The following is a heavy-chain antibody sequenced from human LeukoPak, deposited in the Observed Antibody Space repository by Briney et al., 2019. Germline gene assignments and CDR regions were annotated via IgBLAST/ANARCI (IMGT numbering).Heavy chain of an antibody. CDR2: VYTSGST. J-gene: IGHJ3*02. Sequence: SETLSLTCAVYGGSFSGYYWSRIRQPAGKGLEWIGRVYTSGSTNYNPSLKSRVTMSVDTSKNQFSLKLSSVTAADTAVYYCARRIAAAGTDAFDIWGQGTMVTVSS. D-gene: IGHD6-13*01. CDR1: GGSFSGYY. CDR3: ARRIAAAGTDAFDI. V-gene: IGHV4-59*10.